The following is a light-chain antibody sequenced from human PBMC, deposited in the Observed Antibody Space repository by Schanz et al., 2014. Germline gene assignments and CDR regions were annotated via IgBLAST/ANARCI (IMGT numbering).Light chain of an antibody. CDR1: QTVSGNS. CDR3: QQYGNSPYT. V-gene: IGKV3-20*01. CDR2: GAS. J-gene: IGKJ2*01. Sequence: EVVLTQSPGTLSLSAGERASLSCRASQTVSGNSLAWYQHVPGQAPRLLIYGASSRATGVPDRFRGGGSGTDFTLTISRLEPEDFAVYHCQQYGNSPYTFGQGTKLEIK.